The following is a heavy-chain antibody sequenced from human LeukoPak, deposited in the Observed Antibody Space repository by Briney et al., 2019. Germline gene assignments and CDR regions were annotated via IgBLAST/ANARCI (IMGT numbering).Heavy chain of an antibody. CDR2: IYHSGST. D-gene: IGHD5-18*01. J-gene: IGHJ4*02. CDR1: GGSISSGGYS. Sequence: SETLSLTCAVSGGSISSGGYSWSWIRQPPGKGLEWIGYIYHSGSTYYNPSLKSRVTISADRSKNQFSLKLSSVTAADTAVYYCARVDTSMVAFDYWGQGTLVTVSS. V-gene: IGHV4-30-2*01. CDR3: ARVDTSMVAFDY.